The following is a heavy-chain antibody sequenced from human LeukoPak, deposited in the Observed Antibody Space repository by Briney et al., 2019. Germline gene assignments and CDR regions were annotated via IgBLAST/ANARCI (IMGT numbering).Heavy chain of an antibody. D-gene: IGHD1-7*01. V-gene: IGHV3-64*02. CDR3: ARGLGLAAFDI. CDR2: ISSNGGST. J-gene: IGHJ3*02. CDR1: GFTFSSYA. Sequence: GGSLRLSCAASGFTFSSYAMHWVRQAPGKGLEYVSAISSNGGSTYYADSVKGRFTISRDNSKNTLYLQMGSLRAEDMAVYYCARGLGLAAFDIWGQGTMVTVSS.